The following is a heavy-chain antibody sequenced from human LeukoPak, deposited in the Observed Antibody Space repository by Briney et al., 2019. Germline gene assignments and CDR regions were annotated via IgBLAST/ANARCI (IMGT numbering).Heavy chain of an antibody. V-gene: IGHV3-13*05. CDR2: IGTAGDP. CDR1: GFTFSSYD. CDR3: ARGSTMLRGVNWYFDL. J-gene: IGHJ2*01. Sequence: GGSLRLSCAASGFTFSSYDMHWVRQATGKGLEWVSAIGTAGDPYYPGSVKGRFTISRENAKNSLYLQMNSLRAGDTAVYYCARGSTMLRGVNWYFDLWGRGTRVTVFS. D-gene: IGHD3-10*01.